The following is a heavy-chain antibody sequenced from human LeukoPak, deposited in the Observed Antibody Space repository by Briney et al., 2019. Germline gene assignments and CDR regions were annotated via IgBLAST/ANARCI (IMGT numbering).Heavy chain of an antibody. Sequence: SETLSLTCTVSGYSISSGYYWGWIRQPPGKGLEWIGSIYHSGSTYYNPSLKSRVTISVDTSKNQFSLKLSSAIAADTAVYYCARTKLGMGVDYWGQGTLVTVSS. J-gene: IGHJ4*02. V-gene: IGHV4-38-2*02. D-gene: IGHD7-27*01. CDR1: GYSISSGYY. CDR2: IYHSGST. CDR3: ARTKLGMGVDY.